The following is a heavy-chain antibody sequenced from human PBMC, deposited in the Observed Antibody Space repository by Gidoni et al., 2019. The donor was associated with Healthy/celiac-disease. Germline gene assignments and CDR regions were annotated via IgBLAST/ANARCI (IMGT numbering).Heavy chain of an antibody. Sequence: EVQLVESGGGLVQPGGSLRLSGAASGFTFSSYSMNWVRQAPGKGLVWVSYISSSSSTIYYADSVKGRFTISRDNAKNSLYLQMNSLRDEDTAVYYCATNNIVVVPAAWFDYWGQGTLVTVSS. CDR3: ATNNIVVVPAAWFDY. V-gene: IGHV3-48*02. CDR2: ISSSSSTI. CDR1: GFTFSSYS. J-gene: IGHJ4*02. D-gene: IGHD2-2*01.